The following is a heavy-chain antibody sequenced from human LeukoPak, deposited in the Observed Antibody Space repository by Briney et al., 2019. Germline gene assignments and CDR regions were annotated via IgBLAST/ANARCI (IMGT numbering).Heavy chain of an antibody. D-gene: IGHD3-10*01. CDR2: ISASGGSI. CDR1: GFIFNSWA. J-gene: IGHJ6*02. Sequence: GGSLRLSCAASGFIFNSWAMSWVRQAPGKGLEWVSVISASGGSIYYADSVKGRFTISRDNSKNTVHLQMNSLRAEDTAVYYCAKKASGLIRGVIEPYYYYGMDVWGQGTTVTVSS. V-gene: IGHV3-23*01. CDR3: AKKASGLIRGVIEPYYYYGMDV.